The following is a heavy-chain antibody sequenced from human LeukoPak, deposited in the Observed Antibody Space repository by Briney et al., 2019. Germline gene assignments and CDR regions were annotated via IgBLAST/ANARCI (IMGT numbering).Heavy chain of an antibody. CDR1: GYTFTSYG. Sequence: GASVKVSCKASGYTFTSYGISWVRQAPGQGLEWMGWISAYNGNTNYAQKLQGRVTMTTDTSTSTAYMELRSLRSDDTAAYYCARDRKTGITRTTCDYWVQGTLVTVSS. V-gene: IGHV1-18*01. J-gene: IGHJ4*02. D-gene: IGHD1/OR15-1a*01. CDR3: ARDRKTGITRTTCDY. CDR2: ISAYNGNT.